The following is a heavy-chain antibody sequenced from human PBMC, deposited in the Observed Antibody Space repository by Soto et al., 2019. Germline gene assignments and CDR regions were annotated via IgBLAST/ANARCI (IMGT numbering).Heavy chain of an antibody. V-gene: IGHV6-1*01. CDR2: AYYRSEWGN. Sequence: SQTLSRTCAISGDVVSSNSAAWNWIRHSPSRGREWLGKAYYRSEWGNDYPDSVKSRITIKPDKSKTKFSLELDSVAPEATAVPYCARETGSSHDSSGRFDYWGMGTLVTVS. D-gene: IGHD3-22*01. CDR1: GDVVSSNSAA. J-gene: IGHJ4*02. CDR3: ARETGSSHDSSGRFDY.